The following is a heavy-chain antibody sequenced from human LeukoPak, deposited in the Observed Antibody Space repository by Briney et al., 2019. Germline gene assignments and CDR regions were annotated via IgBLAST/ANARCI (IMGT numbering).Heavy chain of an antibody. CDR3: ASVKGFLECPNPDY. CDR1: GGSFSGYY. J-gene: IGHJ4*02. Sequence: SETLSLTCAVYGGSFSGYYWSWIRQPPGKGLEWIGEINHSGSTNYNPSLKSRVTISVDTSKNQFSLKLSSVTAADTAVYYCASVKGFLECPNPDYWAQGPLVTVSS. D-gene: IGHD3-3*01. V-gene: IGHV4-34*01. CDR2: INHSGST.